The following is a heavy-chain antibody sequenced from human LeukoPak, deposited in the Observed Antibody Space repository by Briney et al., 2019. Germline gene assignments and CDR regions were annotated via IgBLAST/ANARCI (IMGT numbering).Heavy chain of an antibody. D-gene: IGHD5-18*01. CDR3: AKERYSYANGDFDY. J-gene: IGHJ4*02. V-gene: IGHV3-23*01. Sequence: GGSSGLSCAASGFTFSSYAMSWVRHAPGKGLEWVSAISGSGGSTYYADSVKGRFTISRDNSKNTLYLQVNSLRAEDTAVYYCAKERYSYANGDFDYWGQGTLVTVSS. CDR1: GFTFSSYA. CDR2: ISGSGGST.